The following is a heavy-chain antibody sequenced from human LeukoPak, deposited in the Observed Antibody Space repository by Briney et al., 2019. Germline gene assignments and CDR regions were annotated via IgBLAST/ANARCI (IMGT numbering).Heavy chain of an antibody. Sequence: GESLKISCKGSGYSFTNYWIGWVRQIPGKGLEWMGTIYPDDSDTRYSPSFQVQVTISADKSMSTAYLQWSSLKASDTDMYYCGRRGGINDAFEIWGQGTMVTVSS. CDR2: IYPDDSDT. CDR3: GRRGGINDAFEI. CDR1: GYSFTNYW. V-gene: IGHV5-51*01. D-gene: IGHD3-16*01. J-gene: IGHJ3*02.